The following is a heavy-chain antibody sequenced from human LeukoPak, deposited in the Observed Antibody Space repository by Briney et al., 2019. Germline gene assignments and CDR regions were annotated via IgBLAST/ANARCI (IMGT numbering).Heavy chain of an antibody. CDR3: ARHVYGEGMVV. J-gene: IGHJ6*04. D-gene: IGHD4-17*01. V-gene: IGHV4-59*08. CDR1: GGSLSGYY. CDR2: IHSTEGT. Sequence: SETLSLTCTVSGGSLSGYYWGWIRQPPGKGLECIGYIHSTEGTAHNASLKSRLTISLDTSKNQFSLTLSSVTAADTAVYYCARHVYGEGMVVWGKGTTVTVSS.